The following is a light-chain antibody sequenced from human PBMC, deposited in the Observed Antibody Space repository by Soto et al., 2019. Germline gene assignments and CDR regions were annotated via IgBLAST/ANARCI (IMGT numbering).Light chain of an antibody. CDR2: EVS. V-gene: IGLV2-14*01. J-gene: IGLJ1*01. CDR1: SSDVGGYNY. Sequence: QSALTQPASVSGSPGQSITISCTGTSSDVGGYNYVSWYQQHPGKAPKLMIYEVSNRPSGVSNRFSGSKSGNTASPTISGLQAEDEADYYCSSYTSSSTRVFGTGTKVTVL. CDR3: SSYTSSSTRV.